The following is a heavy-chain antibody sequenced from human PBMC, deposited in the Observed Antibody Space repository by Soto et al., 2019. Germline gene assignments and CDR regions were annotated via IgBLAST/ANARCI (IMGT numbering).Heavy chain of an antibody. D-gene: IGHD6-6*01. CDR3: ATEYSSSSGYYYYGMDV. CDR1: VFTVSSNY. V-gene: IGHV3-53*01. J-gene: IGHJ6*02. Sequence: PWWSLRLSCSASVFTVSSNYMSWVRQAPGKGLEWVSVIYSGGSTYYADSVKGRFTISRDNSKNTLYLQMNSLRAEDTAVYYCATEYSSSSGYYYYGMDVWGQGTTVTVSS. CDR2: IYSGGST.